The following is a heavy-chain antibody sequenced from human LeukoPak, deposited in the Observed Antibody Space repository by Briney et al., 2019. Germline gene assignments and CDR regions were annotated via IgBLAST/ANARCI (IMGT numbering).Heavy chain of an antibody. Sequence: GGSLRLSCTTSGLRFSRYNFNWVRQAPGKGLEWLSYISTTSETIFYGDSVKGRFNISRDNAKNLLYLQMNSLRAEDTAVYFCATYHDTTGYFKEAFEMWGQGTLVTVSS. CDR1: GLRFSRYN. J-gene: IGHJ3*02. CDR2: ISTTSETI. V-gene: IGHV3-48*01. D-gene: IGHD3-22*01. CDR3: ATYHDTTGYFKEAFEM.